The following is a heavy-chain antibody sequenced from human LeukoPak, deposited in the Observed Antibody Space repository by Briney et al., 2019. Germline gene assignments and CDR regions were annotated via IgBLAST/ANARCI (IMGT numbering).Heavy chain of an antibody. CDR3: ARKAPGTLDL. Sequence: PSETLSLTCTVSGGSISSSSYYWGWIRQPPGKGLGWIGSIYYTGNTYYNPSLKSRVTISLDTSKNQFSLKLSSVTAADTAVYYCARKAPGTLDLWGRGALVTVSS. CDR1: GGSISSSSYY. V-gene: IGHV4-39*01. J-gene: IGHJ2*01. CDR2: IYYTGNT.